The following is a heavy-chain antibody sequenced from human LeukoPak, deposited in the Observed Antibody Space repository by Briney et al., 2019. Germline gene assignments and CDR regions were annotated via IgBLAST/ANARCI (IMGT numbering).Heavy chain of an antibody. J-gene: IGHJ6*02. CDR2: ISGSGGST. V-gene: IGHV3-23*01. CDR1: GFIFSSYG. D-gene: IGHD3-10*01. CDR3: AKGGSGSYHYYFGMDV. Sequence: PGGSLTLSCAASGFIFSSYGMGWVRQAPGKGLEWVSIISGSGGSTFYADSVKGRFTISRDNAKNTLYLQMNRLRAEDTAVYYCAKGGSGSYHYYFGMDVWGQGTTVSVSS.